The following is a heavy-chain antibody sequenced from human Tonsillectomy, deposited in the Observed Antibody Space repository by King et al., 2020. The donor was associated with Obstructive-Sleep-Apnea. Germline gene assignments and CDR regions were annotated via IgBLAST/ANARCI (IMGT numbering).Heavy chain of an antibody. CDR1: GFTFSGSA. CDR2: IRSKANSYAT. J-gene: IGHJ5*02. CDR3: TRPIALAGHNWFDP. Sequence: VQLVESGGGLVQPGGSLTLSCAASGFTFSGSAMHWVRQASGKGLEWVGRIRSKANSYATAYAASVKGRFTISRDDSKNTAYLQMNSMKTEDTAVYYCTRPIALAGHNWFDPWGQGTLVTVSS. D-gene: IGHD6-19*01. V-gene: IGHV3-73*01.